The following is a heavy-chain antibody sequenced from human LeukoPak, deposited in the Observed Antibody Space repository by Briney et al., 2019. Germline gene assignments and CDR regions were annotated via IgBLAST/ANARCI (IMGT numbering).Heavy chain of an antibody. CDR2: ISGYNGDT. Sequence: ASVKVSCKVSGYIFTKHGISWVRQAPGQGLEWMAWISGYNGDTKYAQNFQGRVTLTTDTSTSTAYMELSRLRSDDTAVYYCARAIAATPYYFDYWGQGTLVTVSS. CDR3: ARAIAATPYYFDY. D-gene: IGHD2-15*01. J-gene: IGHJ4*02. CDR1: GYIFTKHG. V-gene: IGHV1-18*01.